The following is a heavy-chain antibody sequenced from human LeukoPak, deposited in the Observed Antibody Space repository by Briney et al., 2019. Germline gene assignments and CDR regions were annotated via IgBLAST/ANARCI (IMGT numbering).Heavy chain of an antibody. J-gene: IGHJ1*01. CDR3: AKDISSRYYDSSGYYRLNFQH. D-gene: IGHD3-22*01. V-gene: IGHV3-9*01. Sequence: QPGRSLRLSCAASGFTFDDYAMHWVRQAPGKGLEWVSGISWNSGSIGYADSVKGRFTISRDNAKNSLYLQMNSLRAEDTALYYCAKDISSRYYDSSGYYRLNFQHWGQGTLVTVSS. CDR1: GFTFDDYA. CDR2: ISWNSGSI.